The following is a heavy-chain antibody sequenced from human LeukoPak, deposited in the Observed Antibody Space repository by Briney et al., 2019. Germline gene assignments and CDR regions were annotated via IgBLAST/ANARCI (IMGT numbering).Heavy chain of an antibody. J-gene: IGHJ6*03. CDR3: ARRAVEQQLVRKGEDFYYYYYYMDV. Sequence: EASVKASCKASGYTFTGYYMHWVRQAPGQGLEWMGWINPNSGGTNYAQKFQGRVTMTRDTSISTAYMELSRLRSDDTAVYYCARRAVEQQLVRKGEDFYYYYYYMDVWGKGTTVTVSS. CDR2: INPNSGGT. CDR1: GYTFTGYY. V-gene: IGHV1-2*02. D-gene: IGHD6-13*01.